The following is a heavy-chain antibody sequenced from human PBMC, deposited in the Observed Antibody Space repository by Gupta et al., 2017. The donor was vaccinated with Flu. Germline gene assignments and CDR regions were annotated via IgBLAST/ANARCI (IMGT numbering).Heavy chain of an antibody. CDR2: IHDGGTT. CDR1: GGSISTDHYY. D-gene: IGHD3-10*01. CDR3: ETQAGTLMGFAY. V-gene: IGHV4-39*02. Sequence: QLQLQESGPGLLKPSETLSLTCTVSGGSISTDHYYWGWIRQPPGKGLEWIGSIHDGGTTYYNPALKRRVTISVDTSRNRFSLRLTSFTAADTGVDYCETQAGTLMGFAYWGQGALGSVSS. J-gene: IGHJ4*02.